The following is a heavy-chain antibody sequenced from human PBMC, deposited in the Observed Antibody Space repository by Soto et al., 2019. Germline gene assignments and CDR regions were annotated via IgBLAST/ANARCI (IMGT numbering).Heavy chain of an antibody. V-gene: IGHV5-51*01. CDR3: GRLGQPGPKAAPGTGPWFDP. J-gene: IGHJ5*02. CDR1: GYSFTSYW. CDR2: IYPGDSDT. Sequence: GESLKISCKGSGYSFTSYWIGWVRQMPGKGLEWMGIIYPGDSDTRYSPSFQGQVTISADKSISTAYLQWSSPKASDTAMYYWGRLGQPGPKAAPGTGPWFDPWGQGTLVTVS. D-gene: IGHD6-13*01.